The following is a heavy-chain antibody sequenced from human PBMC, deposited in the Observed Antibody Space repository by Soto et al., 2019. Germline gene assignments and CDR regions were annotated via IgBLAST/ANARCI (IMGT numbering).Heavy chain of an antibody. CDR3: ARDGGIAARQTLCYYGMDV. V-gene: IGHV3-33*08. D-gene: IGHD6-6*01. J-gene: IGHJ6*02. Sequence: PWGSLRLSCAASGFTFSSYAMSWVRQAPCKGLEWVAVIWYDGSNKDYADSVKGRFTISRDNSKNTLYLQMNSLRAEDTAVYYCARDGGIAARQTLCYYGMDVWGQGTTVTVYS. CDR1: GFTFSSYA. CDR2: IWYDGSNK.